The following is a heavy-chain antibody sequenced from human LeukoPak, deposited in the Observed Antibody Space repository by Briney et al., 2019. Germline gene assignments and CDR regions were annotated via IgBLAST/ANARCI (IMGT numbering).Heavy chain of an antibody. CDR2: ISASGDST. Sequence: GGSLRLSCAASGFTFNTYVMSWVRQAPGTGLDWVSTISASGDSTYYADSVKGRFTISRDNAKNTLYLQMNSLRPEDTAVYYCASSMAYNCLDYWGQGSLVTVSS. CDR3: ASSMAYNCLDY. V-gene: IGHV3-23*01. D-gene: IGHD5-24*01. J-gene: IGHJ4*02. CDR1: GFTFNTYV.